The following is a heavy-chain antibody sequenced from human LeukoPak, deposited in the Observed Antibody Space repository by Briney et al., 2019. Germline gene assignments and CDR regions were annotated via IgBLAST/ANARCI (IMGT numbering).Heavy chain of an antibody. D-gene: IGHD3-10*01. Sequence: GGSLRLSCAASGFTLSSYAMSWVRQGPGKGLEWVSAISVSGNTYHADSVKGRFTISRDNSKNTLYLQMNSLRSEDTAVYYCTKGPRTVRFGDRHKGIFDYWGQGTLVTVSS. J-gene: IGHJ4*02. CDR3: TKGPRTVRFGDRHKGIFDY. CDR1: GFTLSSYA. V-gene: IGHV3-23*01. CDR2: ISVSGNT.